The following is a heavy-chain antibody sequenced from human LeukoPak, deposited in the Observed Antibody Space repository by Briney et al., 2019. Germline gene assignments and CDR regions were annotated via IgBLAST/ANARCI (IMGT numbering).Heavy chain of an antibody. Sequence: GGSLRLSCAASGFTFSSYGMHWVRQAPGKGLEWVAVMWYGGTDEYYADSVKGRFSISRDNSKNMLYLQMNSLRAEDTAIYYCARGLYCTSSSCYFGGGNFYYYMDVWGRGTTVTVPS. J-gene: IGHJ6*03. V-gene: IGHV3-33*01. CDR2: MWYGGTDE. CDR1: GFTFSSYG. D-gene: IGHD2-2*01. CDR3: ARGLYCTSSSCYFGGGNFYYYMDV.